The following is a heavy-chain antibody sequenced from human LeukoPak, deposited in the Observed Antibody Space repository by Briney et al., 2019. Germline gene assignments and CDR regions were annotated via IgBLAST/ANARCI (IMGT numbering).Heavy chain of an antibody. CDR3: TRQSRSSSFDY. D-gene: IGHD6-6*01. V-gene: IGHV5-51*01. CDR1: GYNFTSYW. Sequence: GESLKISCKGSGYNFTSYWIGWVRQMPGKGLEWMGIIYPGDSDTRYSPSFQGQVTISADKSISTAYLQWSSLKASDTAMYYCTRQSRSSSFDYWGQGTLVTVSS. J-gene: IGHJ4*02. CDR2: IYPGDSDT.